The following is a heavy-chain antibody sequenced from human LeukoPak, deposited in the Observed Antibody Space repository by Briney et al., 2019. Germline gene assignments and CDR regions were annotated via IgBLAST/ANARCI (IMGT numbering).Heavy chain of an antibody. CDR3: AKDKRAVAGTIDY. Sequence: GRSLRLSCAASGFTFDDYAMHWVRQAPGKGLEWVSGISWNSGSIGYADSVKGRFTISRDNAKNSLYLQMNNLRAEDTALYYCAKDKRAVAGTIDYWGQGTLVTVSS. J-gene: IGHJ4*02. V-gene: IGHV3-9*01. CDR1: GFTFDDYA. D-gene: IGHD6-19*01. CDR2: ISWNSGSI.